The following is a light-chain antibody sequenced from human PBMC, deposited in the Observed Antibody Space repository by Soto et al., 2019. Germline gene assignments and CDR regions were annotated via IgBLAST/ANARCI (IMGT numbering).Light chain of an antibody. Sequence: EIVMTQSPATLSVSPGERVTLSCRASQSVGGNLAWYQHTPGQSPRLLIYSVSNRAAGVPARFSGSGSGTEFTLTISSLQYEDFAVYYCQQYKNWPPYTFGQGT. CDR1: QSVGGN. V-gene: IGKV3-15*01. J-gene: IGKJ2*01. CDR2: SVS. CDR3: QQYKNWPPYT.